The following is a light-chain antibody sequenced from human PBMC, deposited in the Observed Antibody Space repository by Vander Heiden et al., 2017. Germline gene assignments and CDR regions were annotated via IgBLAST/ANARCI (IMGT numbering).Light chain of an antibody. Sequence: TQMTQSLSSLSASVGDRVTITCRASLDISTYLAWYQQKPGKAPKLLIYGTSTLMSDVPSRFRGSGNGTDFTLTISSLQPEDSATYYCQQANGFPPTFGQGTRLEI. V-gene: IGKV1-12*01. J-gene: IGKJ5*01. CDR1: LDISTY. CDR3: QQANGFPPT. CDR2: GTS.